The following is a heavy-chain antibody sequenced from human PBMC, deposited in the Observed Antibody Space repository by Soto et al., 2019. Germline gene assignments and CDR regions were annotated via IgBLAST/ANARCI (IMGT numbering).Heavy chain of an antibody. D-gene: IGHD2-15*01. J-gene: IGHJ5*02. CDR2: INPSGGST. CDR1: GYTFTSYY. Sequence: GASVKVSCKASGYTFTSYYMYWVRQAPGQGLEWVGIINPSGGSTTYAQKFQGRATMTRDTSTSTVYMELSRLRSDDTAVYYCAKEGVFAAPPPYNWFDPWGQGVLVTV. CDR3: AKEGVFAAPPPYNWFDP. V-gene: IGHV1-46*01.